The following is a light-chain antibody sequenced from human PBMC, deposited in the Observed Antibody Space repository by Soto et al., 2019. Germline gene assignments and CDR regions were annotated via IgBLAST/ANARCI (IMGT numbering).Light chain of an antibody. J-gene: IGKJ5*01. CDR2: AAS. CDR1: QGIGSY. CDR3: QQLYSYPPIT. Sequence: IQLTQSPSSLSASVGDKVTITCRASQGIGSYLAWYQQKPGKAPKLLIYAASTLQSGVPSRFSGSGSGTDFTLTISSLQPEDFATYYCQQLYSYPPITFGQGTRLEI. V-gene: IGKV1-9*01.